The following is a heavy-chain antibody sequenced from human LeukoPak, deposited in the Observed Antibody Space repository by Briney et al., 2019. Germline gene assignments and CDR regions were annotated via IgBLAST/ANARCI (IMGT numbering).Heavy chain of an antibody. CDR3: TTDRFD. CDR1: GFTFTNTW. J-gene: IGHJ4*01. V-gene: IGHV3-15*01. Sequence: GGPVRCSCAASGFTFTNTWMSWARQAPGKGLERVGRTKSKTDGGATNYAAPVKGRFTISRHESEDTLYLQMNSLRTEDTAVYYCTTDRFDWGQGSLVTVSS. CDR2: TKSKTDGGAT.